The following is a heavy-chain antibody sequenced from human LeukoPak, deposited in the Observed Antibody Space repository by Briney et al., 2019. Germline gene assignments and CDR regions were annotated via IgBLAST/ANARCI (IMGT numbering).Heavy chain of an antibody. D-gene: IGHD3-22*01. J-gene: IGHJ1*01. CDR1: GFTFSSYA. CDR2: ISGSGGST. V-gene: IGHV3-23*01. CDR3: AKVEDYYDSSGYYPQYFQH. Sequence: GGSLRLSCAASGFTFSSYAMSWVRQVPGKGLEWVSAISGSGGSTYYADSVKGRFTISRDNSKNTLYLQMNSLRAEDTAVYYCAKVEDYYDSSGYYPQYFQHWGQGTLVTVSS.